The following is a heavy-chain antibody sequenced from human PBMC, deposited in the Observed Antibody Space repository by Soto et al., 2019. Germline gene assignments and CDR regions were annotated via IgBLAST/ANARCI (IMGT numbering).Heavy chain of an antibody. V-gene: IGHV4-4*07. CDR2: IFSGGST. CDR1: GGSITDYS. D-gene: IGHD2-21*02. Sequence: SETLSLTCTVSGGSITDYSWVWIRQPAGKGLEWIGRIFSGGSTNYNPSLKGRITMSLDTSKNQFSLKLNSATATDTAVYFCARDQGVVVTADNWFDPWGQGILVTVSS. CDR3: ARDQGVVVTADNWFDP. J-gene: IGHJ5*02.